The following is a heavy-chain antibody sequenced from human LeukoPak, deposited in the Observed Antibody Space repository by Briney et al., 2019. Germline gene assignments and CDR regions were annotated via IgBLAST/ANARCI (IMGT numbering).Heavy chain of an antibody. J-gene: IGHJ4*02. V-gene: IGHV4-59*01. D-gene: IGHD2-21*02. Sequence: SETLSLTCTVSGGSINSYYWSWIRQPPGKGLEWIGYIYDSGSTSYNPSLKSRFTISVDTSKNQFSLKLSSVTAADTAVYYCARETYCGADCYSGFDYWGQGTLVTVSS. CDR3: ARETYCGADCYSGFDY. CDR2: IYDSGST. CDR1: GGSINSYY.